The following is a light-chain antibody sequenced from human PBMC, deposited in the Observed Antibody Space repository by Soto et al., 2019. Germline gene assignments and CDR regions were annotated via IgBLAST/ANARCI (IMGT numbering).Light chain of an antibody. Sequence: EIVMTQSPATLSVPPRESATLSCRASQSVTSNLAWYQQKPGQAPRLLIYGASTRATGIPARFSGSGSGAEFTLTISSLQSEDFAVYYCQQYNIWPLTFGGGTKVEIK. CDR1: QSVTSN. CDR2: GAS. CDR3: QQYNIWPLT. V-gene: IGKV3-15*01. J-gene: IGKJ4*01.